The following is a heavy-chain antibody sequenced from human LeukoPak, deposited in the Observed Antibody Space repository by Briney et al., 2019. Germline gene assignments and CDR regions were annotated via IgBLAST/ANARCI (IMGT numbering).Heavy chain of an antibody. J-gene: IGHJ4*02. CDR1: GGSISSGSYY. CDR3: ARRRVGATLSL. CDR2: INHSGST. D-gene: IGHD1-26*01. V-gene: IGHV4-39*07. Sequence: SETLSLTCTVSGGSISSGSYYWSWIRQPPGKGLEWIGEINHSGSTNYNPSLKSRVTISVDTSKNQFSLKLSSVTAADTAVYYCARRRVGATLSLWGQGTLVTVSS.